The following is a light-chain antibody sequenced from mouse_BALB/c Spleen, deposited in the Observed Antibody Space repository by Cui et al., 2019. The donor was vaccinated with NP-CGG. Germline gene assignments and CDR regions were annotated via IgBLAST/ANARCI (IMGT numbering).Light chain of an antibody. CDR3: ALWYSNHWV. CDR2: GTN. J-gene: IGLJ1*01. Sequence: QAVVTQDSELTTSPGETVTLTCRSSTGAVTTSNYANWVQEKADHLFTGLIGGTNNRAPGVPARFSGSLIGDKAALTITGAQTEDEAIYFCALWYSNHWVFGGGTKLTVL. CDR1: TGAVTTSNY. V-gene: IGLV1*01.